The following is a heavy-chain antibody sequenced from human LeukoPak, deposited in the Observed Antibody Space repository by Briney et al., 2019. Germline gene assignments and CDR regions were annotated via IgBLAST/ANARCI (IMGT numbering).Heavy chain of an antibody. CDR2: ISSSSSYI. CDR1: GFTFSSYS. V-gene: IGHV3-21*01. D-gene: IGHD2-2*01. J-gene: IGHJ4*02. CDR3: VRDSRSSTSRGHFDY. Sequence: KAGGSLRLSCAASGFTFSSYSMNWVRQAPGKGLEWVSSISSSSSYIYYADSVKGRFTISRDNAKNSLYLQMNSLRAEDTAVYYCVRDSRSSTSRGHFDYWGQGTLVTVSS.